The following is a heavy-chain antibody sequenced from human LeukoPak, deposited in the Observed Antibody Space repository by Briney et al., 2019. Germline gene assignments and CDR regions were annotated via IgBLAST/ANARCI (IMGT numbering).Heavy chain of an antibody. CDR2: INHSGST. Sequence: PSETLSLTCAVYGGSFSGYYWSWIRQPPGKGLEWIGEINHSGSTNYNPSLKSRVTISVDTSKNQFSLKLSSVTAADTAVYYCARLIRGSNYDVPGWFDPWGQGTLVTVSS. CDR1: GGSFSGYY. V-gene: IGHV4-34*01. CDR3: ARLIRGSNYDVPGWFDP. J-gene: IGHJ5*02. D-gene: IGHD4-4*01.